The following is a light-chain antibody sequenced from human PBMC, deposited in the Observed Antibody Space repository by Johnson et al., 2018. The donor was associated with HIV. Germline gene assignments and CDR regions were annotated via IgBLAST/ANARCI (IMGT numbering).Light chain of an antibody. J-gene: IGLJ1*01. V-gene: IGLV1-51*01. CDR3: GAWDSSLSAYV. CDR1: TSNIGNNY. CDR2: DDN. Sequence: QLVLTQPPSVSAPPGQKVTISCSGSTSNIGNNYVSWYQQFPGAAPKLLIYDDNKPPSRIPDRFSGSKSGTSATLGLTGLHTGDEADFYCGAWDSSLSAYVFGSGTKVT.